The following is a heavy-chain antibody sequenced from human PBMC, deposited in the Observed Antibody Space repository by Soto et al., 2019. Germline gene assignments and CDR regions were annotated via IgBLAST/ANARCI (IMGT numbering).Heavy chain of an antibody. CDR1: GFTFSSFT. CDR3: ARTTVVSGTPDFDY. Sequence: QVQLVESGGGVVPPGRSLRLSCAASGFTFSSFTMHWGRQAPGKGLEWVAVISYDDGDNKYYADSVKGRFTISRDNSKNTLYLQMNSLRPEDTAVYYCARTTVVSGTPDFDYWGQGTLVTVSS. D-gene: IGHD4-4*01. V-gene: IGHV3-30-3*01. J-gene: IGHJ4*02. CDR2: ISYDDGDNK.